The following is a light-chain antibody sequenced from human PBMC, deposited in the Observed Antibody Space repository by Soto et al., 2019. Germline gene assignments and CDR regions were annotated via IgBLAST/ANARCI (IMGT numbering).Light chain of an antibody. CDR2: GNI. J-gene: IGLJ1*01. Sequence: QSVLTQPPSVSGDPGQRVTFSCFGSSSNIGADYDVHWYQQLPGTAPKLLIYGNINRPSGVPDRFSGSKSGASAALAITGLQPEDEADYYCQSYDTSLGFVFGTGTKLTVL. CDR1: SSNIGADYD. V-gene: IGLV1-40*01. CDR3: QSYDTSLGFV.